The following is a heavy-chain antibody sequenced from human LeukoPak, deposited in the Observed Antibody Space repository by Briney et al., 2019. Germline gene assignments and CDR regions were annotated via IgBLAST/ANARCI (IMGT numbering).Heavy chain of an antibody. Sequence: GGSLRLSCAASGFSSSTYGLNWVRQAPGEGLEWVAVISHDGSDKYYADSVKGRFTISRDNSKNSLYLQMNSLRAEDTAVYYCARVATMVRVPLDALDIWGQGTMVSVSS. CDR2: ISHDGSDK. D-gene: IGHD3-10*01. J-gene: IGHJ3*02. CDR1: GFSSSTYG. CDR3: ARVATMVRVPLDALDI. V-gene: IGHV3-30*03.